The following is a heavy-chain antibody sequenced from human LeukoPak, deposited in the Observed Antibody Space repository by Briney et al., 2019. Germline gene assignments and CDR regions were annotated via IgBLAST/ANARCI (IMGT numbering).Heavy chain of an antibody. D-gene: IGHD3-3*01. Sequence: GGSLRLSCAASGFTFSSYAMSWVRQAPGEGLEWVSGISASGTTTHYTDSVKGRFTISRDNSKNTLYLQMNSLRAEDTAVYYCARDEVVDDFWSGYSPPLDYWGQGTLVTVSS. CDR3: ARDEVVDDFWSGYSPPLDY. J-gene: IGHJ4*02. CDR2: ISASGTTT. CDR1: GFTFSSYA. V-gene: IGHV3-23*01.